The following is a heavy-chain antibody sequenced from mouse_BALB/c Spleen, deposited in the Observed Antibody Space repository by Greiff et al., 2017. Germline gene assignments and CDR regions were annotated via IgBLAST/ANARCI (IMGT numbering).Heavy chain of an antibody. CDR2: IDPANGNT. CDR3: AREDDAALWFAY. J-gene: IGHJ3*01. V-gene: IGHV14-3*02. Sequence: EVQLQQSGAELVKPGASVKLSCTASGFNIKDTYMHWVKQRPEQGLEWIGRIDPANGNTKYDPKFQGKATITADTSSNTAYLQLSSLTSEDTAVYYCAREDDAALWFAYWGQGTLVTVSA. CDR1: GFNIKDTY. D-gene: IGHD2-12*01.